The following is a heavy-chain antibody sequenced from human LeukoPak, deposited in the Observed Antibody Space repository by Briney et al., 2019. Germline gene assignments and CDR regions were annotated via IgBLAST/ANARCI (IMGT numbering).Heavy chain of an antibody. V-gene: IGHV3-21*01. CDR3: ARAVPYCSSTSCYRKMFDY. J-gene: IGHJ4*02. CDR2: ISSSSSYI. D-gene: IGHD2-2*02. Sequence: GGSLRLSCAASGFTFSSYSMNWVRQAPGKGLEWVSSISSSSSYIYYADSVKGRFAISRDNAKNSLYLQMNSLRAEDTAVYYCARAVPYCSSTSCYRKMFDYWGQGTLVTVSS. CDR1: GFTFSSYS.